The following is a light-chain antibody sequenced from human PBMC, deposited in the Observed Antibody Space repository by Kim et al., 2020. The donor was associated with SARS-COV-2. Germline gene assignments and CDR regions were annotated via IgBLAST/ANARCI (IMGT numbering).Light chain of an antibody. J-gene: IGLJ3*02. CDR1: SEYSNNN. CDR3: QTWGAGIWV. Sequence: SVTHTCTLSSEYSNNNMSRHQEQPGKGQRHHMKVNSDGSHSKGDGIPDRFSGSSSSAERYLTVSSLQSEDEADYYCQTWGAGIWVFGGGTQLTVL. V-gene: IGLV4-69*01. CDR2: VNSDGSH.